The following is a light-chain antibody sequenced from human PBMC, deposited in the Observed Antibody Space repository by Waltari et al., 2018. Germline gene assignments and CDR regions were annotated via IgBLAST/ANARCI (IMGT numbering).Light chain of an antibody. J-gene: IGKJ1*01. Sequence: EIVLTQSPGTLSFSPGERATLSCRASQAISNNYLAWYQQKPVQAPRLLIYNASLRGTGIPDKFSGSGSGTDFTLTISRLEPEDFAVYYCQQYGSPPRTFGQGTKVEIK. CDR2: NAS. V-gene: IGKV3-20*01. CDR1: QAISNNY. CDR3: QQYGSPPRT.